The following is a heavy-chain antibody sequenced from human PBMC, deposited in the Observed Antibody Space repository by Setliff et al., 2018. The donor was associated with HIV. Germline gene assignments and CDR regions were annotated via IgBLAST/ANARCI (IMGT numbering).Heavy chain of an antibody. V-gene: IGHV1-2*02. CDR2: INPHSGDT. J-gene: IGHJ6*02. CDR3: ARAPTHFGVEYYYYFGMDV. D-gene: IGHD3-3*01. Sequence: GASVKVSCKASGYTFTGYYMHWVRQAPGQGLEWMGWINPHSGDTNYAQKFQDRVTMTRDTSVNIAYMQLSRLRSDDTAVYYCARAPTHFGVEYYYYFGMDVWGQGTTVTVSS. CDR1: GYTFTGYY.